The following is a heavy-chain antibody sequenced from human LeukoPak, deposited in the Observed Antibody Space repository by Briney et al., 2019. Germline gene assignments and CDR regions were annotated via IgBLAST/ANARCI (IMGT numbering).Heavy chain of an antibody. D-gene: IGHD5-24*01. CDR1: GYTFTSYG. CDR2: ISAYNGNT. V-gene: IGHV1-18*01. J-gene: IGHJ3*02. Sequence: ASVTVSCTASGYTFTSYGISWVRQAPGQGLEWMGWISAYNGNTNYAQKLQGRVTMTTDTSTSTAYMELRSLRSDDTAVYYCARHWLHPPWAFDIWGQGTMVTVSS. CDR3: ARHWLHPPWAFDI.